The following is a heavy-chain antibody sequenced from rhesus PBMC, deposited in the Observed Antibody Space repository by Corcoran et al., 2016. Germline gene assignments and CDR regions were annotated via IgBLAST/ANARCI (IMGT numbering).Heavy chain of an antibody. V-gene: IGHV4-122*02. CDR3: ARQGYTDHLGGLDS. D-gene: IGHD2-39*02. CDR2: ITYSGRT. CDR1: GGSISSGYYY. J-gene: IGHJ6*01. Sequence: QVQLQESGPGLVKPSETLSLTCAVSGGSISSGYYYWSGIRPPPRTGLEWIGYITYSGRTSYNPSLKSRVTISRDTSKNQFSLRLTSVTAADTAVYYCARQGYTDHLGGLDSWGQGVVVTVSS.